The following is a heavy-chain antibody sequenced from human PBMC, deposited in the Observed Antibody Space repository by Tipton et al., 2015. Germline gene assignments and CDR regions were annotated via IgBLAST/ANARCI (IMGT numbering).Heavy chain of an antibody. CDR1: GFTFTNYW. J-gene: IGHJ4*02. CDR2: VNSDGSST. CDR3: ARGGDYDDSSGEFDY. D-gene: IGHD3-22*01. Sequence: GSLRLSCAASGFTFTNYWMHWVRQAPGKGLVWVSRVNSDGSSTSYAESVKGRFTISRDNAKNTLYLQMNSLRAEDTAVYYCARGGDYDDSSGEFDYWGQGTLVTVSS. V-gene: IGHV3-74*01.